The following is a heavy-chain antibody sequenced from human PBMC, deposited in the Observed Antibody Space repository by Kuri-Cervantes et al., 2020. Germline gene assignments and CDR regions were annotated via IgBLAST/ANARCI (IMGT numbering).Heavy chain of an antibody. CDR3: AKGRQSHLDIYYFDY. V-gene: IGHV3-30*18. D-gene: IGHD3/OR15-3a*01. Sequence: GGSLTLSCAVYGFTFSNYGVHWVRQAPGKGLEWVAVISYDGSQKYYADSVKGRFTISRDNSKNTLYLKMDSLRPEDTAVYYCAKGRQSHLDIYYFDYWGQGTLVTVSS. CDR1: GFTFSNYG. J-gene: IGHJ4*02. CDR2: ISYDGSQK.